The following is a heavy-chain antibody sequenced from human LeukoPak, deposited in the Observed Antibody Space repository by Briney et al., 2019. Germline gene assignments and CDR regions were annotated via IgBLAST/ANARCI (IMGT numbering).Heavy chain of an antibody. CDR1: GYSISSGYY. V-gene: IGHV4-38-2*02. CDR3: ARDRGSLDAFDI. J-gene: IGHJ3*02. D-gene: IGHD2-15*01. CDR2: IYHSGST. Sequence: SETLSLTCTVSGYSISSGYYWGWIRQPPGKGLEWIGSIYHSGSTYYNPSLKSRVTISVDTSKNQFSLKLSSVTAADTAVYYCARDRGSLDAFDIWGQGTVVTVSS.